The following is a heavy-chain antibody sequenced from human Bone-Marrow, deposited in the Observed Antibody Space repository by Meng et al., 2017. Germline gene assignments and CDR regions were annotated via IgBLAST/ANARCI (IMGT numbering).Heavy chain of an antibody. D-gene: IGHD1-1*01. CDR2: INHSGST. CDR3: ARGTRPLLFQH. J-gene: IGHJ1*01. CDR1: GGSFSGYY. V-gene: IGHV4-34*01. Sequence: QGQLQQWGAGLLKPSETLSPTCAVYGGSFSGYYWSWIRQPPGKGLEWIGEINHSGSTNYNPSLKSRVTISVDTSKNQFSLKLSSVTAADTAVYYCARGTRPLLFQHWGQGTLVTVSS.